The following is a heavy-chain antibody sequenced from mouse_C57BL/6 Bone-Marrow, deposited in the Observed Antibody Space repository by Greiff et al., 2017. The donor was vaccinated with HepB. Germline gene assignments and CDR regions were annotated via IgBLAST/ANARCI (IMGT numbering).Heavy chain of an antibody. CDR2: ISSGSSTI. V-gene: IGHV5-17*01. CDR3: ARHGPYWYFDV. CDR1: GFTFSDYG. Sequence: EVNVVESGGGLVKPGGSLKLSCAASGFTFSDYGMHWVRQAPEKGLEWVAYISSGSSTIYYADTVKGRFTISRDNAKNTLFLQMTSLRSEDTAMYYCARHGPYWYFDVWGTGTTVTVSS. J-gene: IGHJ1*03.